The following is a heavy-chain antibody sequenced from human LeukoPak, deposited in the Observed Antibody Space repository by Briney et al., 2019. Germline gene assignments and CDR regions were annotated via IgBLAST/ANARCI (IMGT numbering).Heavy chain of an antibody. CDR3: VKGQRYYDSSGYYSIEYFQH. J-gene: IGHJ1*01. Sequence: GGSLRLSCSASGFTFSSYAMHWVGQAPGKGLEYVSAISSNGGSTYYADSVKGRFTISRDNSKNTLYLQMSSLRAEDTAVYYCVKGQRYYDSSGYYSIEYFQHWGQGTLVTVSS. D-gene: IGHD3-22*01. CDR2: ISSNGGST. CDR1: GFTFSSYA. V-gene: IGHV3-64D*09.